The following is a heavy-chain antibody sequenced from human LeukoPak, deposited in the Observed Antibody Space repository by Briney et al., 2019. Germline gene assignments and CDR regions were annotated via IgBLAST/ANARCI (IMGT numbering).Heavy chain of an antibody. CDR3: ARGVGCSSTSCYADY. V-gene: IGHV4-31*03. CDR2: IYYSGST. CDR1: GGAISSGGYS. J-gene: IGHJ4*02. Sequence: PSETLSLTCTVSGGAISSGGYSWSWIRQHPGQGLEWIGYIYYSGSTYYNPSLKSRVTISVDTSKNQFSLKLSSVTAADTAVYYCARGVGCSSTSCYADYWGQGTLVTVSS. D-gene: IGHD2-2*01.